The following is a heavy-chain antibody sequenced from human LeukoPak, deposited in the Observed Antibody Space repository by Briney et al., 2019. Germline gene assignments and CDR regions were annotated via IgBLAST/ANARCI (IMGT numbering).Heavy chain of an antibody. V-gene: IGHV1-18*01. CDR1: GYTFTSYG. J-gene: IGHJ4*02. Sequence: ASVKVSCKASGYTFTSYGISWVRQAPGQGLEWMGWISAYNGNTNYAQKLQGRVTMTTDTSTSTAYMELRSLRSDDTAVYYCAREKGSYYGSGSYYKHGTLDYWGQGTLVTVSS. D-gene: IGHD3-10*01. CDR2: ISAYNGNT. CDR3: AREKGSYYGSGSYYKHGTLDY.